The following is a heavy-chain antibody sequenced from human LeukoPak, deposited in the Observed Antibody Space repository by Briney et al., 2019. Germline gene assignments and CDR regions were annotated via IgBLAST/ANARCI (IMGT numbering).Heavy chain of an antibody. J-gene: IGHJ3*02. CDR2: IRYDGSNK. D-gene: IGHD3-3*01. V-gene: IGHV3-30*02. Sequence: GGSLRLSCAASGFTFSSYGMHWVRQAPAKGLEWVAFIRYDGSNKYYADSVKGRFTISRDNSKNTLYLQMNSLRAEDTAVYYCAKVFEYYDFWSGVDAFDIWGQGTMVTVSS. CDR1: GFTFSSYG. CDR3: AKVFEYYDFWSGVDAFDI.